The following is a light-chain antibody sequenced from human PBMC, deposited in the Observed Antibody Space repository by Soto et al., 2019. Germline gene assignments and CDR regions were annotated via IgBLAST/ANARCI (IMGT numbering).Light chain of an antibody. Sequence: DFVMTQSPDSLAVSLGERATINCKSSQSLLYSSNNKNYLAWYQQKPGQPPELLLYWASTRQSGVPDRFSGSGSGTDFTLTISSLQAEDVAVYYCQQYYSTPYSLGQWTKLEIK. CDR3: QQYYSTPYS. CDR1: QSLLYSSNNKNY. V-gene: IGKV4-1*01. J-gene: IGKJ2*01. CDR2: WAS.